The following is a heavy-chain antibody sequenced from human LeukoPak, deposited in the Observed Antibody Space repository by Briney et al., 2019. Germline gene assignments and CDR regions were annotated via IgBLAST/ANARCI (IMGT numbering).Heavy chain of an antibody. CDR3: ARERGYYDSSGYGKPGNH. Sequence: SETLSLTCTVSGYSISSGYYWGWIRQPPGKGLEWIGSIYHSGSTYYNPSLKSRVTISVDTSKNQFSLKLSPVTAADTAAYYCARERGYYDSSGYGKPGNHWGQGTLVTVSS. CDR2: IYHSGST. CDR1: GYSISSGYY. J-gene: IGHJ4*02. D-gene: IGHD3-22*01. V-gene: IGHV4-38-2*02.